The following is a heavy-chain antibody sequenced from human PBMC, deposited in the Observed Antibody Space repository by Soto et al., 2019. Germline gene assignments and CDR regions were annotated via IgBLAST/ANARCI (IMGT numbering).Heavy chain of an antibody. CDR3: AGPGYSSQDY. CDR2: ISGSGDGT. D-gene: IGHD5-18*01. V-gene: IGHV3-23*01. J-gene: IGHJ4*02. Sequence: GSLRLSCRASRFTFSSFALGWVRQAAGKGLEWVSAISGSGDGTDYADSVKGRFTISRDNSKNTLYLQMNSLRAEDTAVYYCAGPGYSSQDYWGQGALVTVSA. CDR1: RFTFSSFA.